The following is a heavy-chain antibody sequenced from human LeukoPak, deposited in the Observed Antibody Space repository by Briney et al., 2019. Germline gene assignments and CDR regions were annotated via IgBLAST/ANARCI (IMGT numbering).Heavy chain of an antibody. V-gene: IGHV3-9*01. CDR1: GFTFDDYA. Sequence: GGSLRLSCAASGFTFDDYAMHWVRQAPGKGLEWVSGISWNSGSIGYADSVKGRFTISRDNSKNTLYLQMNSLRAEDTAVYYCAKDDANGVSDYWGQGTLVTVSS. D-gene: IGHD2-8*01. J-gene: IGHJ4*02. CDR2: ISWNSGSI. CDR3: AKDDANGVSDY.